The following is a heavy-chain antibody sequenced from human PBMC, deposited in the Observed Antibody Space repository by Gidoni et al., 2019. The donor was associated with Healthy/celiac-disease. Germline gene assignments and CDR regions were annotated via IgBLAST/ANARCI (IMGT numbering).Heavy chain of an antibody. V-gene: IGHV4-4*02. CDR3: ARDIKTVTIYYYYYGMDV. CDR1: GGPISSSNW. Sequence: QVQLQESGPGLVKPSGTLSLTCAVSGGPISSSNWWSWVRQPPGKGLEWIGEIYHSGSTNYNPSLKSRVTISVDKSKNQFSLKLSSVTAADTAVYYCARDIKTVTIYYYYYGMDVWGQGTTGTVS. D-gene: IGHD4-17*01. J-gene: IGHJ6*02. CDR2: IYHSGST.